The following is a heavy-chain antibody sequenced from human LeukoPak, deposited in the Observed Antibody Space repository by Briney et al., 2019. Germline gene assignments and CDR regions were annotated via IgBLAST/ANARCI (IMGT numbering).Heavy chain of an antibody. CDR3: ARDGGYGSRSYRVYYYYMDV. CDR2: INPNSGGT. CDR1: GYTFTGYY. Sequence: GASVKVSCKASGYTFTGYYMHWVRQAPGQGLEWMGWINPNSGGTNYAQKFQGRVTMTRDTSISTAYMELSRLRSDDTAVYYCARDGGYGSRSYRVYYYYMDVGGKGTTVTVSS. V-gene: IGHV1-2*02. D-gene: IGHD3-10*01. J-gene: IGHJ6*03.